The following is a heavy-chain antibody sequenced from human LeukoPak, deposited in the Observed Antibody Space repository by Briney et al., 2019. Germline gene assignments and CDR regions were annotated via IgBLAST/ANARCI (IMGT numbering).Heavy chain of an antibody. Sequence: SETLSLTCAVYGGSFSGYYWSWIRQLPGKGLEWIGEINHSGSTNYNPSLKSRVTISVDTSKNQFSLKLSSVTAADTAVYYCARRGGSGSWYNWFDPWGQGTLVTVSS. D-gene: IGHD3-10*01. CDR1: GGSFSGYY. J-gene: IGHJ5*02. CDR2: INHSGST. CDR3: ARRGGSGSWYNWFDP. V-gene: IGHV4-34*01.